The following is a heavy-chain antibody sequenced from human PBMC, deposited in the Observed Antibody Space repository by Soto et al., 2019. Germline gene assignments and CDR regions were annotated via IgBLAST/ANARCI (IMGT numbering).Heavy chain of an antibody. CDR3: TSEGRGIAAAGAGNDAFDI. CDR2: INPNSGDP. J-gene: IGHJ3*02. CDR1: GYTLSDYY. Sequence: ASVKVSCKASGYTLSDYYVQWVRQAPGQGLEWMGWINPNSGDPNYAQKFQGRVTMTRDTSINTAYMELRWLRSEDTAVYYCTSEGRGIAAAGAGNDAFDILRQATKVTGS. V-gene: IGHV1-2*02. D-gene: IGHD6-13*01.